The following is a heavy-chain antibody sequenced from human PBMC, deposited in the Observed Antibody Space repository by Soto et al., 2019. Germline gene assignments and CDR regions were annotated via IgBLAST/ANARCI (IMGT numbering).Heavy chain of an antibody. CDR3: ARAGGDLGETHMDV. J-gene: IGHJ6*02. D-gene: IGHD1-26*01. Sequence: QVQLVQSGAEVKKPGASVTVSCKASGYPFTGYYMHCVLQAPGQGLEWMGWINPNSGGTNYAQKFQGWVTMTRDTSLSTDYLELSRLRSDDTAVYYCARAGGDLGETHMDVWGQGPTVTVSS. CDR2: INPNSGGT. V-gene: IGHV1-2*04. CDR1: GYPFTGYY.